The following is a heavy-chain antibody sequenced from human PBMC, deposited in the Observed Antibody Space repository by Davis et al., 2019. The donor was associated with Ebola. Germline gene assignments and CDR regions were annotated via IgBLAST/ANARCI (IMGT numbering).Heavy chain of an antibody. V-gene: IGHV4-34*01. CDR1: GGSISSYY. CDR2: INHSGST. D-gene: IGHD5-18*01. CDR3: ARARGYSYGYYYYGMDV. Sequence: PGGSLRLSCTVSGGSISSYYWSWIRQPPGKGLEWIGEINHSGSTNYNPSLKSRVTISVDTSKNQFSLKLSSVTAADTAVYYCARARGYSYGYYYYGMDVWGQGTTVTVSS. J-gene: IGHJ6*02.